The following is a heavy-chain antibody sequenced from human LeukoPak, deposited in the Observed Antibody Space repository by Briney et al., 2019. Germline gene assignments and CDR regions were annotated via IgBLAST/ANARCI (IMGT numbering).Heavy chain of an antibody. V-gene: IGHV3-7*01. CDR1: GFTFSNYW. J-gene: IGHJ6*03. CDR2: IKQDGSEK. CDR3: ARVMEYYYYYMDV. D-gene: IGHD3-10*01. Sequence: GGALKLFFASSGFTFSNYWMNLVRQAPGKGPEGVANIKQDGSEKYYVDSVEGRFTISRDNAKNSLYLQMNSLRAEDTVVYYCARVMEYYYYYMDVWGKGTTVTISS.